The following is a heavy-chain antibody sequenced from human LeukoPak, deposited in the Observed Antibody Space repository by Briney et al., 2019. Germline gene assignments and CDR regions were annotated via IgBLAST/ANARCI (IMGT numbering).Heavy chain of an antibody. D-gene: IGHD4-11*01. J-gene: IGHJ4*02. CDR1: GFTFNSYA. Sequence: GGSLRLSCAASGFTFNSYAMYWVRQAPGKGLEWGSSIGESGTGKEYADSVKGRFTISRDNSKNTLYLQMNSLRAEDTAVYYCAKERSHNNYFFDYWGQGTLVTVSS. V-gene: IGHV3-23*01. CDR2: IGESGTGK. CDR3: AKERSHNNYFFDY.